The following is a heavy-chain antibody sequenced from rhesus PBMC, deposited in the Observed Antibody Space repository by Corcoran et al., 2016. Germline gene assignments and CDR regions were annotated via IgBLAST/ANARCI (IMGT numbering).Heavy chain of an antibody. CDR3: ARVGSSWSEWDTVGTEWYFDL. CDR2: IYGSGGSN. D-gene: IGHD5-42*01. Sequence: QVQLQESGPGLVKPSETLSLTCAVSGYSISSGYYWGWIRQPPGKRLEWIGSIYGSGGSNYLNPAHKSRVTLSVATSKNQFSLKLSSVTAADTAVYYCARVGSSWSEWDTVGTEWYFDLWGPGTPITISS. J-gene: IGHJ2*01. CDR1: GYSISSGYY. V-gene: IGHV4S14*01.